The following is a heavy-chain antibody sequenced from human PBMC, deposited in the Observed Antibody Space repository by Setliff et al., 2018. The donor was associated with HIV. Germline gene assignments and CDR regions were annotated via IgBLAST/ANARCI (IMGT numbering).Heavy chain of an antibody. CDR3: ARMRGQRITMIVVVIRSGYFDY. D-gene: IGHD3-22*01. CDR2: ISHSGST. Sequence: KASETLSLTCAVYVGSFSGYYWSWIRQPPGKGLEWIGEISHSGSTNYNPSLKSRVTISVDTSKNQFSLKLSSVTAADTAVYYCARMRGQRITMIVVVIRSGYFDYWGQGTLVTVSS. J-gene: IGHJ4*02. V-gene: IGHV4-34*01. CDR1: VGSFSGYY.